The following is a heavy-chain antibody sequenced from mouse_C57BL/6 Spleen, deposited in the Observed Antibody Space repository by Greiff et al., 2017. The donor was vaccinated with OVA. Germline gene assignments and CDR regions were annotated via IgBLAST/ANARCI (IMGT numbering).Heavy chain of an antibody. J-gene: IGHJ4*01. V-gene: IGHV1-63*01. CDR2: IYPGGGYT. CDR1: GYTFTNYW. D-gene: IGHD3-2*02. CDR3: ARETAQASYYYAMDY. Sequence: VQLQQSGAELVRPGTSVKMSCKASGYTFTNYWIGWAKQRPGHGLEWIGDIYPGGGYTNYNEKVKGKATLTADKSSSTAYMQFSSLTSEDSAIYYCARETAQASYYYAMDYWGQGTSVTVSS.